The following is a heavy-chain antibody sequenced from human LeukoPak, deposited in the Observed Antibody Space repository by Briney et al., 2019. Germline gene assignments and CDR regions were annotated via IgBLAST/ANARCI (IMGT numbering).Heavy chain of an antibody. CDR3: AREVAPGGFDY. V-gene: IGHV7-4-1*02. D-gene: IGHD4-23*01. CDR1: GYTFTSCA. CDR2: INTNTGNP. J-gene: IGHJ4*02. Sequence: GASVKVSCRASGYTFTSCAMNWVRQAPGQGLEWMGWINTNTGNPTYAQGFTGRFVFSLDTSVSTAYLQISSLKAEDTAVYYCAREVAPGGFDYWGQGTLVTVSS.